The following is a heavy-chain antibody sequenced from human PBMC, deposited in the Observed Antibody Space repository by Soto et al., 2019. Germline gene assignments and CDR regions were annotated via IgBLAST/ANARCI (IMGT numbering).Heavy chain of an antibody. V-gene: IGHV3-23*01. Sequence: GGSLRLSCAASGFTFSSYAMSWVRQAPGKGLEWVSAISGSGGSTYYADSVKGRFTISRDNSKNTLYLQMNSLRAEDTAVYYCAKREGGITIFGVVPLANWFDPWGQGTLVTAPQ. CDR3: AKREGGITIFGVVPLANWFDP. CDR1: GFTFSSYA. CDR2: ISGSGGST. J-gene: IGHJ5*02. D-gene: IGHD3-3*01.